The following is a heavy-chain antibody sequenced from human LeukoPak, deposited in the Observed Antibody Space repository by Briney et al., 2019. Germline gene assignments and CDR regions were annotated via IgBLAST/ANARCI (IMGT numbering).Heavy chain of an antibody. Sequence: SETLSLTCTVSGGSISSYYWGWIRQPLGKGLEWIGSIYYSGSTYYNPSLKSRVTISVDTSKNQFSLKLSSVTAADTAVYYCARLTLMPTIFRFDPWGQGTLVTVSS. J-gene: IGHJ5*02. CDR2: IYYSGST. V-gene: IGHV4-39*01. D-gene: IGHD3-3*01. CDR1: GGSISSYY. CDR3: ARLTLMPTIFRFDP.